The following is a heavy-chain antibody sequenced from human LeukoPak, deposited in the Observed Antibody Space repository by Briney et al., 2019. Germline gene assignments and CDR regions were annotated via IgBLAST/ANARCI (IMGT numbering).Heavy chain of an antibody. V-gene: IGHV1-8*01. D-gene: IGHD3-10*01. CDR2: MNPNSGNT. Sequence: GASVKVSCKASGYTFTSYDINWVRQATGQGLEWMGWMNPNSGNTGYAQKFQGRVTMTRNTSISTAYMELSSLRSEDTAVYYCARVRETILWSGESDAFDIWGQGTMVTVSS. CDR3: ARVRETILWSGESDAFDI. CDR1: GYTFTSYD. J-gene: IGHJ3*02.